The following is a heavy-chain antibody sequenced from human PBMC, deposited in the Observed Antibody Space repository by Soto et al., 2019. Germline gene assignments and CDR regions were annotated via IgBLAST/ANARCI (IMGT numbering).Heavy chain of an antibody. CDR1: GGTFSSYA. D-gene: IGHD6-13*01. CDR2: IIPIFGTA. J-gene: IGHJ4*02. V-gene: IGHV1-69*13. CDR3: ARTSGAAAAFDY. Sequence: SVKVSCKASGGTFSSYAISWVRQAPGQGLEWMGGIIPIFGTANYAQKFQGRVTITADESTSTAYMELSSLRSEDTAVYYCARTSGAAAAFDYWGQGTAVTVSS.